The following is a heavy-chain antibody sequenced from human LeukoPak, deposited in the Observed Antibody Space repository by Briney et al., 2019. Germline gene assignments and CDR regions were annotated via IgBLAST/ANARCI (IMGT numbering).Heavy chain of an antibody. J-gene: IGHJ4*02. D-gene: IGHD2-15*01. CDR1: GYSFTSYW. CDR3: ARGSPYCSGGSCYLN. V-gene: IGHV5-10-1*01. Sequence: ESLKISCKGSGYSFTSYWISWVRQMPGKGLEWMGRIDPSDSYTNYSPSFQGHVTISADKSISTAYLQWSSLKASDTAMYYCARGSPYCSGGSCYLNWGQGTLVTVSS. CDR2: IDPSDSYT.